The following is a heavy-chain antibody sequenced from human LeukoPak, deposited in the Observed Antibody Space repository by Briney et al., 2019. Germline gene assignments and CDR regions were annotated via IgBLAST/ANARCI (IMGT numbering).Heavy chain of an antibody. CDR1: GGSISSSSYY. D-gene: IGHD6-13*01. CDR2: IYYSGST. J-gene: IGHJ3*02. CDR3: ARLSPPDSSSWNDAFGI. V-gene: IGHV4-39*01. Sequence: SETLSLTCTVSGGSISSSSYYWGWIRQPPGKGLEWIGSIYYSGSTYYNPSLKSRVTISVDTSKNQFSLKLSSVTAADTAVYYCARLSPPDSSSWNDAFGIWGQGTMVTVSS.